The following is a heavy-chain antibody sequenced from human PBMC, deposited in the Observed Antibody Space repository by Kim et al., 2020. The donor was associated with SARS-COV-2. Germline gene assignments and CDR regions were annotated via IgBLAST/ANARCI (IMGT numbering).Heavy chain of an antibody. CDR3: ERAGDYDISGYYGVFHH. J-gene: IGHJ1*01. V-gene: IGHV3-74*01. Sequence: VKGRFTISRDNAKNNLYLQMNSLRPEDTAVYYCERAGDYDISGYYGVFHHCGQGALVTVSS. D-gene: IGHD3-22*01.